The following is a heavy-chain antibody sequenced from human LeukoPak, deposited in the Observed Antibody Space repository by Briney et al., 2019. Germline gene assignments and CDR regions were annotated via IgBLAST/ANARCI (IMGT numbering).Heavy chain of an antibody. D-gene: IGHD3-10*01. CDR2: IYTSKSM. V-gene: IGHV4-61*09. J-gene: IGHJ4*02. CDR3: TKGRGI. Sequence: SQTLSLTCTVSGGSISSGFYDWYWIRQPAGKGLEWIGHIYTSKSMNYNPSPKSRVTISVDTSKNQFSLKLTSVTAADTAVYYCTKGRGIWGQGTLVTVSS. CDR1: GGSISSGFYD.